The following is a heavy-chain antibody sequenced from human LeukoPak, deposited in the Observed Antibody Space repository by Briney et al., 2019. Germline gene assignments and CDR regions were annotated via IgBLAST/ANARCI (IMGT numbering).Heavy chain of an antibody. D-gene: IGHD1-1*01. CDR2: INHSGST. V-gene: IGHV4-34*01. Sequence: PSETLSLTCAVYGGSFSPYYWSWIRQCPGKGLEWIGEINHSGSTNYNPSLKSRVTISVDTSKDQFSLKLSSVTAADTAVYYCARNCDHYYYYYYMDVWGKGTTVTVSS. J-gene: IGHJ6*03. CDR1: GGSFSPYY. CDR3: ARNCDHYYYYYYMDV.